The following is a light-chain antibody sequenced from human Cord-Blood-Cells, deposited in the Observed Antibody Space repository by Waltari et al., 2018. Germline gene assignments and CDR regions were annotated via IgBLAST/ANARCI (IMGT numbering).Light chain of an antibody. J-gene: IGKJ2*01. V-gene: IGKV2-30*02. Sequence: DVVMTQSPLSLPVTLGQPASISCRSSQSLVHSDGNTYLNWFEQRPGQSPRRLIYKVSNRDSGVPDRFSGSGSGTDFTLKISRVEAEDVGVYYCMQGTHWPPNYLYTFGQGTKLEIK. CDR3: MQGTHWPPNYLYT. CDR1: QSLVHSDGNTY. CDR2: KVS.